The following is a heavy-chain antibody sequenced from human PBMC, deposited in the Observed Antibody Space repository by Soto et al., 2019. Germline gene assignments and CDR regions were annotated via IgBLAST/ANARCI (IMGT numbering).Heavy chain of an antibody. D-gene: IGHD3-16*01. J-gene: IGHJ6*02. V-gene: IGHV1-8*01. CDR2: MNPSSANT. CDR3: TRGQEVWWNAGPLGLHGLDV. CDR1: RYTFISYD. Sequence: ASVKVSCKASRYTFISYDINWVRQAPGQGLEWMGWMNPSSANTGYAQKFQGRISMTRNTSMNTAYMELNNLTSEDTAVYYCTRGQEVWWNAGPLGLHGLDVWGQGTTVTVSS.